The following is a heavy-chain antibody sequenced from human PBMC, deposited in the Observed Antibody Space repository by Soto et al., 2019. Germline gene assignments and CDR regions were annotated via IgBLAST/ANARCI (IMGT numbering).Heavy chain of an antibody. CDR1: GFTFSSYA. Sequence: GGSLRLSCAASGFTFSSYAMHWVRQAPGKGLEWVAVISYDGSNKYYADSVKGRFTISRDNSKNTLYLQMNSLRAEDTAVYYCAREEDGEMATITAGSDYWGQGTLVTVSS. CDR2: ISYDGSNK. V-gene: IGHV3-30-3*01. J-gene: IGHJ4*02. CDR3: AREEDGEMATITAGSDY. D-gene: IGHD5-12*01.